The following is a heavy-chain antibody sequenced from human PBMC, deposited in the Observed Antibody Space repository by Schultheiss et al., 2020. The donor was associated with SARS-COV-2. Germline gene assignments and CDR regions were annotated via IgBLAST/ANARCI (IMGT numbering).Heavy chain of an antibody. CDR3: ASTSDIVVALATT. CDR1: GGSISSYY. Sequence: SETLSLTCTVSGGSISSYYWSWIRQSPGKGLEWIGSMYYTDNTYYNPPLKSRVTISADTSKNQFSLKLSSVTATDTAIYFCASTSDIVVALATTWGQGTLVTVSS. D-gene: IGHD2-15*01. J-gene: IGHJ1*01. V-gene: IGHV4-39*01. CDR2: MYYTDNT.